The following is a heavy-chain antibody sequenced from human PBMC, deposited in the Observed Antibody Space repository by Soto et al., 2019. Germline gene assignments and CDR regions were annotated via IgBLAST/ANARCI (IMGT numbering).Heavy chain of an antibody. CDR3: AKDFSGGEIVVVPAAGLDY. Sequence: GGSLRLSCAASGFTFSSYAMSWVRQAPGKGLEWVSAISGSGGSTYYADSVKGRFTISRDNSKNTLYLQMNSLRAEDTAVYYCAKDFSGGEIVVVPAAGLDYWGQGTLVTVSS. D-gene: IGHD2-2*01. CDR2: ISGSGGST. CDR1: GFTFSSYA. V-gene: IGHV3-23*01. J-gene: IGHJ4*02.